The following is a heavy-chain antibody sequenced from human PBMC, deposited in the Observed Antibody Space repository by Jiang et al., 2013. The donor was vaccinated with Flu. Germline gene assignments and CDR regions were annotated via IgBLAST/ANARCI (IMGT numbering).Heavy chain of an antibody. Sequence: LLKPSETLSLTCAVYGGSFSGYYWSWIRPAPRKGLEWIGEINHSGSTNYNPSLKSRVTISVDTSKNQFSLKLSSVTAADTAVYYCARERYYDILTGYYKVVYGMDVWGKGTTVTVSS. CDR3: ARERYYDILTGYYKVVYGMDV. D-gene: IGHD3-9*01. J-gene: IGHJ6*04. V-gene: IGHV4-34*01. CDR2: INHSGST. CDR1: GGSFSGYY.